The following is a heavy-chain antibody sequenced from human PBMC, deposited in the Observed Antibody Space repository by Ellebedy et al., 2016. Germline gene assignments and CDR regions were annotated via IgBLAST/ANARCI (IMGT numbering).Heavy chain of an antibody. J-gene: IGHJ4*02. D-gene: IGHD2-8*02. CDR2: TSGSGGGT. CDR1: GFTFSSYA. Sequence: GGSLRLXXVASGFTFSSYAMSWVRQAPGKGLEWVSTTSGSGGGTYYADSVKGRFTISRDNAKNSLYLQMNSLRDEDTAVYYCAYWYSADYWGQGTLVTVSS. CDR3: AYWYSADY. V-gene: IGHV3-23*01.